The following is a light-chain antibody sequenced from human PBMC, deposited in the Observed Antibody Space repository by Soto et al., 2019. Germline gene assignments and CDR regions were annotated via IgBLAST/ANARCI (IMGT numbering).Light chain of an antibody. J-gene: IGLJ1*01. CDR2: DVT. Sequence: QSALTKPASVSGSPGQSITISCTGTSSDVGGYKYVSWYQQHPGKAPKLMIYDVTDRPSGVSNRFSGSKSGNTASLTISGLQAEDEADYYCSSYSSTGTRYVFGPGTKLTVL. CDR1: SSDVGGYKY. V-gene: IGLV2-14*01. CDR3: SSYSSTGTRYV.